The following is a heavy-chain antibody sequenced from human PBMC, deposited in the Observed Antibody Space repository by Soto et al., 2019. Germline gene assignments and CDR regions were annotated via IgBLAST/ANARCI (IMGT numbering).Heavy chain of an antibody. D-gene: IGHD2-15*01. Sequence: SSETLPLTCAVSGGSISSGGYSWSWIRQPPGKGLEWIGYIYHSGSTYYNPSLKSRVTISVDTSKNQFSLKLSSVTAADTAVYYCARGSVVAATLFDYWGQGTLVTVSS. V-gene: IGHV4-30-2*01. CDR3: ARGSVVAATLFDY. CDR2: IYHSGST. J-gene: IGHJ4*02. CDR1: GGSISSGGYS.